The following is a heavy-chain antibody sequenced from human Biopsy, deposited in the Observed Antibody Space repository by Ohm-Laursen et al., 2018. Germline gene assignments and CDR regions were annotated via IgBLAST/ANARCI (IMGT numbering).Heavy chain of an antibody. CDR1: GGSIGSGGYY. J-gene: IGHJ4*02. V-gene: IGHV4-31*03. CDR2: IHSSGST. D-gene: IGHD2-2*01. CDR3: AKGNHPTSFVELDY. Sequence: TLSLTCSVSGGSIGSGGYYWSWVRQYPGKGLEWIGYIHSSGSTFYKASLESRLTISVDTSKNQFSLKMTSVTAADTAVYFCAKGNHPTSFVELDYWGQGTLVTVSA.